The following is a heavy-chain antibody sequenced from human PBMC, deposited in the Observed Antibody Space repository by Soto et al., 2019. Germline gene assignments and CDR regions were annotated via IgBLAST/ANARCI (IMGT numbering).Heavy chain of an antibody. J-gene: IGHJ4*02. CDR2: IYSGGST. Sequence: EVQLVESGGGLVQPGGSLRLSCAASGFTVSSNYMSWVRQAPGKGLEWVSVIYSGGSTYYADSVKGRFTISRDNSKNTLYLQMNSLRAEDTAVYYCARASYSSSCAPFDYWGQGTLVTVSA. CDR3: ARASYSSSCAPFDY. CDR1: GFTVSSNY. D-gene: IGHD6-13*01. V-gene: IGHV3-66*01.